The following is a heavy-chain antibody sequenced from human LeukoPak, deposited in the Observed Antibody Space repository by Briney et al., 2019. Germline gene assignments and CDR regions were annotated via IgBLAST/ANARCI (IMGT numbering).Heavy chain of an antibody. Sequence: GGSLRLSRAASGFTFSSYAMSWVRQAPGKGLEWVSAISGSGGSTYYADSVKGRFTISRDNSKNTLYLQMNSLRAEDTAVYYCAKDRNYDSSGPTPYFDSCGQGTLVTVSS. V-gene: IGHV3-23*01. CDR3: AKDRNYDSSGPTPYFDS. D-gene: IGHD3-22*01. CDR1: GFTFSSYA. CDR2: ISGSGGST. J-gene: IGHJ4*02.